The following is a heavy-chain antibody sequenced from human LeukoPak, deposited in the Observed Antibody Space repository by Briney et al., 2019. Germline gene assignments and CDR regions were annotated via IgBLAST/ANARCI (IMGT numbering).Heavy chain of an antibody. D-gene: IGHD3-3*01. CDR2: ISWNSGSI. CDR1: GFTFSSYW. CDR3: AKAGTFWSGYSTYYFDY. V-gene: IGHV3-9*03. J-gene: IGHJ4*02. Sequence: GGSLRLSCAASGFTFSSYWMSWVRQAPGKGLEWVSGISWNSGSIGYADSVKGRFTISRDNAKNSLYLQMNSLRAEDMALYYCAKAGTFWSGYSTYYFDYWGQGTLVTVSS.